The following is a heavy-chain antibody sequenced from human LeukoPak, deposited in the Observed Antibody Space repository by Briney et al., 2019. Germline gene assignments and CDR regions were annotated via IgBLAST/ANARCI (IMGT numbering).Heavy chain of an antibody. Sequence: PGGSLRLSCAASGFTFSSYGMSWVRQAPGKGLEWVSAISGSGGSTYYADSVRGRFTISRDNSKNTLYLQMNSLRAEDTAVYYCAKSLPMVRGVYDYWGQGTLVTVSS. J-gene: IGHJ4*02. CDR3: AKSLPMVRGVYDY. CDR1: GFTFSSYG. D-gene: IGHD3-10*01. V-gene: IGHV3-23*01. CDR2: ISGSGGST.